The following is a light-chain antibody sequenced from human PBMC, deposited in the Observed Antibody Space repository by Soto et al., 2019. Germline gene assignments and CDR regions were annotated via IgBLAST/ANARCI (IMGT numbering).Light chain of an antibody. J-gene: IGLJ1*01. V-gene: IGLV2-14*01. Sequence: QSALSQPASVSGSPGHSITISCTGTSSDVGGHNYVSWYQQHPGKAPKLMIYEVSNRPSGVSNRFSGSKSGNTASLTISGLQAEDEADYYCSSYTSGSTYVFGTGTKVTVL. CDR2: EVS. CDR3: SSYTSGSTYV. CDR1: SSDVGGHNY.